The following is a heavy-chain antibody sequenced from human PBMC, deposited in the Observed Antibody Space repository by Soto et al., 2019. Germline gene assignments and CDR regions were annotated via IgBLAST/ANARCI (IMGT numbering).Heavy chain of an antibody. Sequence: ASVKVSCKASGGTFSSYAISWVRQAPGQGLEWMGGIIPIFGTANYAQKFQGRVTITADESTSTAYMELSSLRSEDTAVYYCARGTGSSSWYYYYYGMDVWGQGTTVTVSS. V-gene: IGHV1-69*13. CDR3: ARGTGSSSWYYYYYGMDV. CDR2: IIPIFGTA. D-gene: IGHD6-13*01. CDR1: GGTFSSYA. J-gene: IGHJ6*02.